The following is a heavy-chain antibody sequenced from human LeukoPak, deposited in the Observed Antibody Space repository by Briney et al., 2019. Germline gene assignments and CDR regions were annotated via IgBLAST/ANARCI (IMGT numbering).Heavy chain of an antibody. J-gene: IGHJ4*02. D-gene: IGHD2-21*02. V-gene: IGHV4-31*03. CDR3: ARATLRGDPFDF. Sequence: SETLSLTCTVSGDSLNSGNYYWPWIRQHPGKGLEWIVYIFTSGNTYYNPSLKGRLLTSVYTSKSQFSLRLTSVTAADTAVYYCARATLRGDPFDFWGQGIQVTVSS. CDR1: GDSLNSGNYY. CDR2: IFTSGNT.